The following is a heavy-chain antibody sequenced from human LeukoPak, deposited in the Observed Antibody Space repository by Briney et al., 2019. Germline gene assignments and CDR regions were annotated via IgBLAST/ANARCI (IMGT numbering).Heavy chain of an antibody. Sequence: GASVKVSCKASGHTFTSYGISWVRQAPGQGLEWMGWISAYNGNTNYAQKLQGRVTMTTDTSTSTAYMELRSLRSDDTAVYYCARNSLWFGELLAKRYFDYWGQGTLVTVSS. V-gene: IGHV1-18*01. CDR1: GHTFTSYG. CDR3: ARNSLWFGELLAKRYFDY. CDR2: ISAYNGNT. D-gene: IGHD3-10*01. J-gene: IGHJ4*02.